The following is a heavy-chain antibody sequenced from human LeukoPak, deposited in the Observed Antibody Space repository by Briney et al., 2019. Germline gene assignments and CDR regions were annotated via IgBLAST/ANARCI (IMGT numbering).Heavy chain of an antibody. V-gene: IGHV4-34*01. CDR1: GGSFSDYD. CDR3: AKEGRASTGFAFDS. J-gene: IGHJ4*02. Sequence: SETLSLTCAVSGGSFSDYDWSWIRQPPGKGLEWIGEINQSGSTNCDPSLKSRISMSIDTSKSQFSLNLRSVTAADTAVYYCAKEGRASTGFAFDSWGQGALVTVSS. CDR2: INQSGST. D-gene: IGHD2-2*01.